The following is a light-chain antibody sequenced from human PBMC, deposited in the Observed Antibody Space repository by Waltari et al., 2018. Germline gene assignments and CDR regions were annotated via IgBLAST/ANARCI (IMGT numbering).Light chain of an antibody. Sequence: QSVLTQPPSASGTPGQTITISCSGGSSNLGSNYVLWYQHPPGTAPKLLIYANSQRPSGVPDRFSGSKSGTSASLAISGLRPEDEADYYCAAWDGGLSNWLFGGGTRLTVL. CDR2: ANS. CDR1: SSNLGSNY. J-gene: IGLJ3*02. V-gene: IGLV1-47*02. CDR3: AAWDGGLSNWL.